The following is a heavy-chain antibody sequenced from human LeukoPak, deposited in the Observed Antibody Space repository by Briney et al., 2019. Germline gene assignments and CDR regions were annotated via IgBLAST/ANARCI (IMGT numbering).Heavy chain of an antibody. V-gene: IGHV4-39*01. J-gene: IGHJ5*02. Sequence: SETLSLTCTVSGGSISSSSYYWGWIRQPPGKGLEWIGSIYYSGSTYYNPSLKSRVTISVDTSKNQFPLKLSSVTAADTAVYYCARHEATWRSRNWFDPWGQGTLVTVSS. CDR2: IYYSGST. CDR3: ARHEATWRSRNWFDP. CDR1: GGSISSSSYY. D-gene: IGHD1-26*01.